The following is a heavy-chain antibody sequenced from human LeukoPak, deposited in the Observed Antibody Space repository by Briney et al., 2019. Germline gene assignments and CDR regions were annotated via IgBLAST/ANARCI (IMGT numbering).Heavy chain of an antibody. CDR1: GFTFSSYA. CDR3: AKTKRARYYYGMDV. V-gene: IGHV3-23*01. Sequence: GGSLRLSCAASGFTFSSYAMSWVRQAPGKGLEWVSAISGSGSSTYYADSVKGRFTVSRDNSKNTLYLQMNSLRAEDTAVYYCAKTKRARYYYGMDVWGQGTTVTVSS. J-gene: IGHJ6*02. CDR2: ISGSGSST.